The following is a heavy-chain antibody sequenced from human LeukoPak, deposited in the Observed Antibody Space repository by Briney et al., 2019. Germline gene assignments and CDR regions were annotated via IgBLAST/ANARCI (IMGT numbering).Heavy chain of an antibody. V-gene: IGHV1-24*01. Sequence: ASVKVSCKVSGYTLTELSMHWVRQAPGKGLEWMGGFDPENGETIYAQKFQGRVTMTEDTSTDTAYMELSSLRSEDTTVYYCATSYYDILTGYRPLAYWGQGTLVTVSS. CDR3: ATSYYDILTGYRPLAY. CDR1: GYTLTELS. CDR2: FDPENGET. D-gene: IGHD3-9*01. J-gene: IGHJ4*02.